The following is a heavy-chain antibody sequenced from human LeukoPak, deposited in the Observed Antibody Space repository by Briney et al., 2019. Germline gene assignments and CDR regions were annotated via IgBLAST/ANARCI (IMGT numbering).Heavy chain of an antibody. Sequence: PSETLSLTCTVSGGSISSGGYYWSWIRQNPGKGLEWIGYIYDSGSTYYNPSLKSRLTISVDTSKNQFSLKLSSVTAADTAVYYCASLTWELLQFDYWGQGTLVTVSS. V-gene: IGHV4-31*03. J-gene: IGHJ4*02. CDR3: ASLTWELLQFDY. CDR2: IYDSGST. CDR1: GGSISSGGYY. D-gene: IGHD1-26*01.